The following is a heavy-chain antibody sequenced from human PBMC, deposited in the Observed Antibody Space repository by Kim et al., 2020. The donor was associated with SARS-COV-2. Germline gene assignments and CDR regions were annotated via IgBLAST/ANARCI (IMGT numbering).Heavy chain of an antibody. CDR3: ARGFAY. V-gene: IGHV4-59*01. CDR2: IYYSGST. Sequence: SETLSLTCTVSGGSISSYDWSWVRHPPGKGLEWVGYIYYSGSTNYNPSLMSRVTITVDKAKNKFSLKLSSGTAADAAVYYYARGFAYWGQGTLVTAS. CDR1: GGSISSYD. J-gene: IGHJ4*02.